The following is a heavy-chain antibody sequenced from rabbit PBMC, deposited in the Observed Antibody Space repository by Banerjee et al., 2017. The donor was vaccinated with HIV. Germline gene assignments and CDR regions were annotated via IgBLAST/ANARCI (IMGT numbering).Heavy chain of an antibody. Sequence: QEQLVESGGDLVQPEGSLTLTCTASGLDFSSSYYMCWVRQAPGKGLEWIGCIYTGSSGSTYYASWAKGRFTISKTSSTTVTLQMTSLTAADPATYFCAREPYGDGVYATYGMDLWGPGTLVTVS. CDR3: AREPYGDGVYATYGMDL. J-gene: IGHJ6*01. CDR1: GLDFSSSYY. D-gene: IGHD2-1*01. V-gene: IGHV1S45*01. CDR2: IYTGSSGST.